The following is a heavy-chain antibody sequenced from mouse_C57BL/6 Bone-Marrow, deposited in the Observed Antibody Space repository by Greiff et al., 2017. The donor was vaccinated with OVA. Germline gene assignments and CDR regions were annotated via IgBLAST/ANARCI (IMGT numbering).Heavy chain of an antibody. CDR2: INPNNGGT. V-gene: IGHV1-26*01. Sequence: EVQLQQSGPELVKPGASVKISCKASGYTFTDYYMNWVKQSHGKSLEWIGDINPNNGGTSYNQKVKGKATLTVDKSSSTAYMELRSLTSEDSAVYYCAKWGYDGGFDYWGQGTTLTVSS. CDR3: AKWGYDGGFDY. D-gene: IGHD2-2*01. J-gene: IGHJ2*01. CDR1: GYTFTDYY.